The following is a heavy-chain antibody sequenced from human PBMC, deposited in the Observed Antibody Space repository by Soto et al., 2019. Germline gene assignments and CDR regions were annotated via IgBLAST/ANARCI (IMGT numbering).Heavy chain of an antibody. D-gene: IGHD2-2*01. J-gene: IGHJ5*02. V-gene: IGHV5-51*01. CDR1: GYSFTNFC. CDR3: ARHDVCSTPICHNWFDP. Sequence: GESLKISCKASGYSFTNFCIGWVRQMPWKGLEWMGSIYPAYSDTRYSPSFQGQVTISADKSISTAYLQWSSLKASDTAMYYCARHDVCSTPICHNWFDPWGQGILVTVSS. CDR2: IYPAYSDT.